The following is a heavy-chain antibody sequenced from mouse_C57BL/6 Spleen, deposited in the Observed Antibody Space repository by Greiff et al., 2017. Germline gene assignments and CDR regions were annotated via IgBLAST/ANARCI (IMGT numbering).Heavy chain of an antibody. CDR2: IDPEDGDT. Sequence: VQLKESGAELVRPGASVKLSCTASGFNFNDYYMHWVKQRPEQGLEWIGRIDPEDGDTEYDQKFQGKATMTADTSSNTAYLQLSNLTAEDTAVYYCTAFDYWGQGTTLTVSS. V-gene: IGHV14-1*01. J-gene: IGHJ2*01. CDR1: GFNFNDYY. CDR3: TAFDY.